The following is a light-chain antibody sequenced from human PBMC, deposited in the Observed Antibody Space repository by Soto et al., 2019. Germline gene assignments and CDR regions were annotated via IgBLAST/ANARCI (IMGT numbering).Light chain of an antibody. J-gene: IGLJ2*01. V-gene: IGLV2-14*01. Sequence: QSALTQPASVSGSTGQSITISCTGTSSDVGGYNYVSWYQQHPGKAPKLMIYDVSNRPPGVSNRFSGSKSGNTASLTISGLQAEDEEDYYCSSYTSSSLVFGGGTKVTVL. CDR2: DVS. CDR1: SSDVGGYNY. CDR3: SSYTSSSLV.